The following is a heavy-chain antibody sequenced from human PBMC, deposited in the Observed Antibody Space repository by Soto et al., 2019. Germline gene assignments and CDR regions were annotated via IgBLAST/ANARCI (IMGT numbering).Heavy chain of an antibody. V-gene: IGHV4-61*01. J-gene: IGHJ6*02. CDR2: IYYSGST. Sequence: SETRSRTWTVSGGSVSSGSYYGMWIRQPPGKVLEWIGYIYYSGSTNYNPSLKSRVTISVDTSKNQFSLKLSSVTAADTAVYYCARGGRITIFGVVREGMDVWGQGTTVTVSS. CDR3: ARGGRITIFGVVREGMDV. D-gene: IGHD3-3*01. CDR1: GGSVSSGSYY.